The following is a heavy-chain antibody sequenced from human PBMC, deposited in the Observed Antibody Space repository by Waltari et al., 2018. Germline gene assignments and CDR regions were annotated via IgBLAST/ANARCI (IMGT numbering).Heavy chain of an antibody. Sequence: EAQLVQAGGGLVQPGGSLPTSCAASGFTLGRFWLTWFRQAPGQGLQWVAHIGPDGSDKYYVDSVKGRFTISRDNAENSLLLQMSSLRVEDTALYYCVGWNDPINSWGQGTLVAVSS. CDR2: IGPDGSDK. CDR1: GFTLGRFW. V-gene: IGHV3-7*01. J-gene: IGHJ4*02. CDR3: VGWNDPINS. D-gene: IGHD1-1*01.